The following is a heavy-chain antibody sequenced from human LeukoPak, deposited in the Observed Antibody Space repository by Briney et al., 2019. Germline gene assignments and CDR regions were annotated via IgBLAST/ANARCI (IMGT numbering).Heavy chain of an antibody. CDR3: ARGTVTQVWYFDL. V-gene: IGHV3-48*01. Sequence: PGGSLRLSCAASAFVFSNYNMNWVRQAPGKGLEWISYISHSSSAMYYADSVKGRFTISRDNAKNSLFLQMSSLRAEDTALYYCARGTVTQVWYFDLWGRGTLVTVSS. D-gene: IGHD4-17*01. J-gene: IGHJ2*01. CDR2: ISHSSSAM. CDR1: AFVFSNYN.